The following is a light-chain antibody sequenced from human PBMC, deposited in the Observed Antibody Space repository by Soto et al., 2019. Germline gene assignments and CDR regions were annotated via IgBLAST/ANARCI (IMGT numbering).Light chain of an antibody. CDR1: QSISNY. Sequence: DIQITQSPSSLSASVGDRITITCRASQSISNYLNWYPQTPGKAPNLLIYAASPLQSGVPSRFRSSGAGTVCTRTISSLKPEDVATYYCQQSYSISITFGQGTRLEIK. V-gene: IGKV1-39*01. CDR2: AAS. J-gene: IGKJ5*01. CDR3: QQSYSISIT.